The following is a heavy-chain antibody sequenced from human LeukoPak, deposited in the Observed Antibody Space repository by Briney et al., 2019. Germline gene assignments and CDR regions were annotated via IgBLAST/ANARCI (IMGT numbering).Heavy chain of an antibody. J-gene: IGHJ4*02. D-gene: IGHD3-16*02. Sequence: GGSLRLSCAASGFTFSSYAIHWVRQAPGKGLEYVSAISRNGGSTYYANSVKGRFTISRDNSKNTLYLQMGSLRAEDMAVYYCARVGGGLSGFDYWGQGTLVTVSS. V-gene: IGHV3-64*01. CDR3: ARVGGGLSGFDY. CDR2: ISRNGGST. CDR1: GFTFSSYA.